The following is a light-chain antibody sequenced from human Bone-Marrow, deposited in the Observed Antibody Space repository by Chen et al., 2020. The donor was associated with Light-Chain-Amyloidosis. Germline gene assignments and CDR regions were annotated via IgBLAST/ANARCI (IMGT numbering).Light chain of an antibody. CDR3: QQYGSSPV. CDR2: GAS. J-gene: IGKJ2*01. Sequence: ELVLPQSLAPLPLSPGERATLSCRASQSVSSSYVAWYQQKPGQATRLLIYGASSRATGIPDRCSGSGSGTDFTLTISRLEPEDFAVYYCQQYGSSPVFGQGTKLELK. CDR1: QSVSSSY. V-gene: IGKV3-20*01.